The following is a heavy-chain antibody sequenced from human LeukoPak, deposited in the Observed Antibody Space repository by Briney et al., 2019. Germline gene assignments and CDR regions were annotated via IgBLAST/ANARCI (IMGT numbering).Heavy chain of an antibody. CDR2: IRYDGSNK. Sequence: PGRSRRLSCAASRFIYNSYGMHWVRQDQGKELEGVAVIRYDGSNKYYADSAKGRFTISRDNSKNTLYLQMNSLRAEDTAVYYCARDHILYSGSFPLGYWGQGTLVTGSS. CDR1: RFIYNSYG. CDR3: ARDHILYSGSFPLGY. V-gene: IGHV3-33*01. D-gene: IGHD1-26*01. J-gene: IGHJ4*02.